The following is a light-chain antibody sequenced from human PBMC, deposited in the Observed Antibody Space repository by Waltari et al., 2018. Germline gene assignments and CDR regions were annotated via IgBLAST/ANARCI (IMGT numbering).Light chain of an antibody. CDR3: SSYTSSSPVV. CDR1: SSDVGGYNY. Sequence: QSALTQPASVSGSPGQSITISCTGTSSDVGGYNYVSWYQQHPGKAPKLMIYDVSKRPSGFSNRFSGSKSGNTASLTISGLRAEDEADYDCSSYTSSSPVVFGGGTKLTVL. V-gene: IGLV2-14*01. CDR2: DVS. J-gene: IGLJ2*01.